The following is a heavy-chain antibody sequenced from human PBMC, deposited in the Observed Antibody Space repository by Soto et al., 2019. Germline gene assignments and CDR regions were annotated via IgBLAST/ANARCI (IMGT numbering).Heavy chain of an antibody. Sequence: PGGALRLSCAASGFTFSSYAMSWVRQAPGKGLEWVSGISGSGGSTYYADSVKGRFTISRDNSKNTLYLQMNSLRAEDTAVYYCARASNTVTSTRWKFILGAFDIWGQGTMVTVSS. CDR3: ARASNTVTSTRWKFILGAFDI. V-gene: IGHV3-23*01. J-gene: IGHJ3*02. CDR2: ISGSGGST. D-gene: IGHD4-17*01. CDR1: GFTFSSYA.